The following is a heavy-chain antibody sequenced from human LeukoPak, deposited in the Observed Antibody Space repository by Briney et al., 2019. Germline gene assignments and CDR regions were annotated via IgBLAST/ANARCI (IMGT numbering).Heavy chain of an antibody. V-gene: IGHV4-39*07. CDR3: ARGVITGTARGYFDY. Sequence: SETLSLTCXXSGGSISSSSYYWGWVRQPPGKGREWLGSIYYSGSTYYNPSLKSRVTISVDTSKNQFSLKLSSVTAADTAVYYCARGVITGTARGYFDYWGQGTLVTVSS. J-gene: IGHJ4*02. CDR1: GGSISSSSYY. D-gene: IGHD1-20*01. CDR2: IYYSGST.